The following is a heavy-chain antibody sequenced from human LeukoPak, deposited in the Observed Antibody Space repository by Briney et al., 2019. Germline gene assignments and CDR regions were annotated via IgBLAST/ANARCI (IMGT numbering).Heavy chain of an antibody. J-gene: IGHJ4*02. V-gene: IGHV3-20*04. D-gene: IGHD3-10*01. CDR1: GFTFDDYG. Sequence: GGSLRLSCAASGFTFDDYGMSWVRQAPGKGLEWVPGINWNGGSTGYADSVKGRFTISRDNAKNSLYLQMNSLRAEDTALYYCARVNYGSGSYTYYFDYWGQGTLVTVSP. CDR2: INWNGGST. CDR3: ARVNYGSGSYTYYFDY.